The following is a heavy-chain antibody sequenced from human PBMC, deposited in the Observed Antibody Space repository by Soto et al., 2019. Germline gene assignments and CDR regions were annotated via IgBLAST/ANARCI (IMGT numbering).Heavy chain of an antibody. D-gene: IGHD2-2*01. J-gene: IGHJ6*02. CDR1: GFSLSNARMG. Sequence: SGPTLVNPTETLTLTCTVSGFSLSNARMGVSWIRQPPGKALEWLAHIFSNDEKSYSTSLKSRLTISKDTSKSQVVLTMTNMDPVDTSTYYCARLPRAGDCSSTSSYSRPIYYYYYYGMEVWCQGTTVTVSS. CDR3: ARLPRAGDCSSTSSYSRPIYYYYYYGMEV. V-gene: IGHV2-26*01. CDR2: IFSNDEK.